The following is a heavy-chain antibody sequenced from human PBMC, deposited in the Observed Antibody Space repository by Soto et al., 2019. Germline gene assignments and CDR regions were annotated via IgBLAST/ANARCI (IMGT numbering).Heavy chain of an antibody. D-gene: IGHD6-19*01. J-gene: IGHJ4*02. CDR2: ISGSGGST. Sequence: GGSLRLSCAASGFTFSSYAMSWVRQAPGKGLEWVSAISGSGGSTYYADSVKGRFTISRDNFKNTLYLQMNSLRAEDTAVYYCAKDYSYSSGWYYFDYWGQGTLVTVSS. CDR3: AKDYSYSSGWYYFDY. V-gene: IGHV3-23*01. CDR1: GFTFSSYA.